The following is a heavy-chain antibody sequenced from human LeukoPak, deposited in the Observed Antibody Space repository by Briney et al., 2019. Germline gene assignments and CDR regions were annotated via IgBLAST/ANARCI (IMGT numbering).Heavy chain of an antibody. CDR3: ATTVTPFDY. CDR1: GYTLTSYD. Sequence: ASVKVSCKASGYTLTSYDINWVRQATGQGLEWMGWMNPNSGNTGYAQKFQGRVSMTRDTSISTAYMELSSLTSEDTAIYYCATTVTPFDYWGQGTLVTVSS. J-gene: IGHJ4*02. D-gene: IGHD4-17*01. CDR2: MNPNSGNT. V-gene: IGHV1-8*01.